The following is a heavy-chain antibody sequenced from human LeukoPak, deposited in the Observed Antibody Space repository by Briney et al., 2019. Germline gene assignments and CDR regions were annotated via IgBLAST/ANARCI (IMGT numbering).Heavy chain of an antibody. Sequence: ASVKVSCKASGYTFTSYGVSWVQQAPGQGLEWMGWISAYNGNTNYAQKLQGRVTMTTDTSTSTAYMELGSLRSDDTALYYCARVGMWDYSNTIDYWGQGTLVTVSS. CDR2: ISAYNGNT. D-gene: IGHD4-11*01. CDR1: GYTFTSYG. J-gene: IGHJ4*02. V-gene: IGHV1-18*01. CDR3: ARVGMWDYSNTIDY.